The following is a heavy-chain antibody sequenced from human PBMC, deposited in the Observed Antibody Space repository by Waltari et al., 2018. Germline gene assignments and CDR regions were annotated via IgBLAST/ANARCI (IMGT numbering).Heavy chain of an antibody. V-gene: IGHV4-34*01. CDR1: GGSFRDSF. D-gene: IGHD6-6*01. Sequence: QVQLQQWGAGLLKPSETLSLTCAVSGGSFRDSFWRWNRRPPGKGLEWIGEINHSGSTDYNPSLKSRVTISVDTSKNQLSLRLTSVTAADTAVYYCARSPNWRIAARPFDYWGQGTLVTVSS. CDR2: INHSGST. CDR3: ARSPNWRIAARPFDY. J-gene: IGHJ4*02.